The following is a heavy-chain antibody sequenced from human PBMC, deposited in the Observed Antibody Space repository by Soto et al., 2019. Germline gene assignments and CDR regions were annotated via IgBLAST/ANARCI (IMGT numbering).Heavy chain of an antibody. V-gene: IGHV3-23*01. CDR1: GFTFSSYA. J-gene: IGHJ6*02. CDR2: ISGSGGST. CDR3: SSEAYCGGDCYSHDYYYYYGMDV. D-gene: IGHD2-21*02. Sequence: GGSLRLSCAASGFTFSSYAMSWVRQAPGKGLEWVSAISGSGGSTYYADSVKGRFTISRDNSKNTLYLQMNSLRAEDTAVYYCSSEAYCGGDCYSHDYYYYYGMDVWGQGTTVTV.